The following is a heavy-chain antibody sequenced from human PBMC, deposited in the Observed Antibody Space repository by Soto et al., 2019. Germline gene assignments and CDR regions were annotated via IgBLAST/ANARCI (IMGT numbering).Heavy chain of an antibody. CDR1: GFTVSSNY. Sequence: GALRLSCAASGFTVSSNYMSWVRQAPGKGLEWVSVIYSGVSTYYADSVKGRFTIPRHKSKNTLYLQMNSLRAEDTAVYYCARGRNYYSYYMDVWGKGTTVTVSS. CDR2: IYSGVST. J-gene: IGHJ6*03. CDR3: ARGRNYYSYYMDV. V-gene: IGHV3-53*04.